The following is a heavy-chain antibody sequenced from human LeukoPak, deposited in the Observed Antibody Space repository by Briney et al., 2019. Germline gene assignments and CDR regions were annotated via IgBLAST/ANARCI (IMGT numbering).Heavy chain of an antibody. CDR1: GGSISSYY. D-gene: IGHD5-12*01. CDR3: ARESGYAVGDF. J-gene: IGHJ4*02. CDR2: IYSDFRT. V-gene: IGHV3-53*01. Sequence: QASETLSLTCTVSGGSISSYYMNWFRQAPGKGLEWASVIYSDFRTYYADSVKGRFIISKDTSQNTLYLQMNNLRADDTAVYYCARESGYAVGDFWGQGTLVTVSS.